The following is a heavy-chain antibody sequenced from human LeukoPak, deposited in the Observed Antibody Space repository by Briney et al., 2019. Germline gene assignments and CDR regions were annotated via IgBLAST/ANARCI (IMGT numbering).Heavy chain of an antibody. CDR2: IYYTGST. V-gene: IGHV4-59*08. CDR1: GGSITNYY. D-gene: IGHD2-15*01. Sequence: SETLSLTCTVSGGSITNYYWSWIRQSPGQGLEWIAYIYYTGSTNYNPSLKSRVTISVDTSKNQFSLKLSSVTAADTAVYYCARHSQKYCSGGSCYDYWGQGTLVTVSS. J-gene: IGHJ4*02. CDR3: ARHSQKYCSGGSCYDY.